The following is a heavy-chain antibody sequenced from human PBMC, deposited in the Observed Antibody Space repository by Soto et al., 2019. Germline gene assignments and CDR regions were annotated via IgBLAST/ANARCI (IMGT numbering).Heavy chain of an antibody. CDR2: ITSSSSTL. Sequence: LRLSCAASGFTFSSYSMSWVRQAPGKGLEWVSYITSSSSTLYYADSVEGRFTISRDNAKNSLYLQMNSLRDEDTAVNYCARVYYYDSSALVDPWGQGTLVTVSS. CDR3: ARVYYYDSSALVDP. J-gene: IGHJ5*02. V-gene: IGHV3-48*02. CDR1: GFTFSSYS. D-gene: IGHD3-22*01.